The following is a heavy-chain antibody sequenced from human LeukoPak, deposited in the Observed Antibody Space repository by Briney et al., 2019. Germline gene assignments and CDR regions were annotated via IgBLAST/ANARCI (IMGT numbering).Heavy chain of an antibody. CDR1: GYTFTSYY. V-gene: IGHV1-46*03. J-gene: IGHJ3*02. D-gene: IGHD1-1*01. CDR3: ARQYNWNGGAFDI. CDR2: INPSGGST. Sequence: GASVKVSCKASGYTFTSYYMHWVRQAPGQGLEWLGIINPSGGSTSYAQKFQGRVTMTRDTSTSTVYMELSSLRSEDTAVYYCARQYNWNGGAFDIWGQGTMVTVSS.